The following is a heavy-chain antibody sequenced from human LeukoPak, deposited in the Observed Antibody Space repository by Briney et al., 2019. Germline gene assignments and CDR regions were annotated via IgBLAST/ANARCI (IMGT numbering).Heavy chain of an antibody. D-gene: IGHD6-6*01. CDR2: FSSGGSKQ. CDR1: SFIYCGYA. J-gene: IGHJ4*02. V-gene: IGHV3-30*11. Sequence: PGGSETLLYTAWSFIYCGYAVLGPRQARGRGVEGGEDFSSGGSKQYYAYSVNGRFTISRDNSKDTLYLQMNSLRPEDTALYYCATQIKYFSSPYIPCDHWGQGSRVTVSS. CDR3: ATQIKYFSSPYIPCDH.